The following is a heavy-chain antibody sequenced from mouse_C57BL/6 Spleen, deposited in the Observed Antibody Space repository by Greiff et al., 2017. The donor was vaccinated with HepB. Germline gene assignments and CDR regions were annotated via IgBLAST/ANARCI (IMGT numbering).Heavy chain of an antibody. D-gene: IGHD1-1*01. J-gene: IGHJ4*01. CDR2: IDPSDSYT. V-gene: IGHV1-59*01. Sequence: VQLQQSGAELVRPGTSVKLSCKASGYTFTSYWMHWVKQRPGQGLEWIGVIDPSDSYTNYNQKFKGKATLTVDTSSSTAYMQLSSLTSEDSAVYYCARSLPFITTVVDAMDNWGQGTSVTVSS. CDR1: GYTFTSYW. CDR3: ARSLPFITTVVDAMDN.